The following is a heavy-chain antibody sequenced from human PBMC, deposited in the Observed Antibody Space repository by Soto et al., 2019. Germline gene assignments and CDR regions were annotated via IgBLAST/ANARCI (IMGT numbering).Heavy chain of an antibody. J-gene: IGHJ6*02. CDR3: ARDGIAPSSYHYYGIDF. CDR2: ISYDGNDK. CDR1: GFTFSSYN. V-gene: IGHV3-30*11. D-gene: IGHD6-13*01. Sequence: QVQLVESGGGVVQPGGSLPLSCAVSGFTFSSYNMHWVRQAPGKGLEWVTVISYDGNDKHYGDHVKGLFTISRHNSNNRLYLQMISLQAEDTAVYLCARDGIAPSSYHYYGIDFCGQGTTVTVSS.